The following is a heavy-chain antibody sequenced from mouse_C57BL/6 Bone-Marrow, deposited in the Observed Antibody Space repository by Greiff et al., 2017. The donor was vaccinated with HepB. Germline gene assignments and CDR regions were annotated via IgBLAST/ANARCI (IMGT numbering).Heavy chain of an antibody. CDR3: AREYYGSSYGAMDY. V-gene: IGHV5-6*01. CDR1: GFTFSSYG. Sequence: EVKLQESGGDLVKPGGSLKLSCAASGFTFSSYGMSWVRQTPDKRLEWVATISSGGSYTYYPDSVKGRFTISRDNAKNTLYLQMSSLKSEDTAMYYCAREYYGSSYGAMDYWGQGTSVTVSS. D-gene: IGHD1-1*01. CDR2: ISSGGSYT. J-gene: IGHJ4*01.